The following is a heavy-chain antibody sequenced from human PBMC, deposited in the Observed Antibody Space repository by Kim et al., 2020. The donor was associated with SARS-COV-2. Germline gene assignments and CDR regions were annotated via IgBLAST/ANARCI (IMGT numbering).Heavy chain of an antibody. D-gene: IGHD6-13*01. CDR3: AKVSIAAPGSDY. Sequence: GSLRLSCVASGFTFSSYWMSWVRQAPGKGLEWVANIKQDGNEKYYVDSVKGRFTISRDNAKNSLYLQMNSLRAEDTAVYYCAKVSIAAPGSDYWGQGTL. CDR1: GFTFSSYW. J-gene: IGHJ4*02. CDR2: IKQDGNEK. V-gene: IGHV3-7*03.